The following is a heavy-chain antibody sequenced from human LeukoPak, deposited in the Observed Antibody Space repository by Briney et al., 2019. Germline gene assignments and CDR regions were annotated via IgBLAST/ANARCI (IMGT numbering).Heavy chain of an antibody. Sequence: ASVKVSCKAPGYTFTSYGISWVRQAPGQGLEWMGWISAYNGNTNYAQKLQGRVTMTTDTSTSTAYMELRSLRSDDTAVYYCARGAYYYDSSGKKYDYWGQGTLVTVSS. CDR3: ARGAYYYDSSGKKYDY. CDR2: ISAYNGNT. J-gene: IGHJ4*02. CDR1: GYTFTSYG. D-gene: IGHD3-22*01. V-gene: IGHV1-18*01.